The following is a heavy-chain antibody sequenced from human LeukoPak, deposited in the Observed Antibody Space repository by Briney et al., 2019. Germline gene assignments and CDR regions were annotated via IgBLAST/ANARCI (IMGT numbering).Heavy chain of an antibody. CDR3: ARSRELHFDY. CDR1: GGSISSSSYY. V-gene: IGHV4-39*01. J-gene: IGHJ4*02. D-gene: IGHD3-10*01. Sequence: PSETLSLTCTVSGGSISSSSYYWGWIRHPPGKGLELIGSIYYSGSTYYNPSLKSRVTISVDTSKNQFSLKLGSVTAADTAVYYCARSRELHFDYWGQGTLVTVSS. CDR2: IYYSGST.